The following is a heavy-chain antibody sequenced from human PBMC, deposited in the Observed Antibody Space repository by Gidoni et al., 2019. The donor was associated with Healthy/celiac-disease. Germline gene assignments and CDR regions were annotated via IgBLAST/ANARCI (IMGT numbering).Heavy chain of an antibody. Sequence: QLQLQESGPGLVKPSETLSLTCTVSGGSISSSSYYWGWIRQPPGKGLEWIGSIYYSGSTYYNPSLKSRVTISVDTSKNQFSLKLSSVTAADTAVYYCARLSSGWYAGFDYWGQGTLVTVSS. CDR3: ARLSSGWYAGFDY. CDR1: GGSISSSSYY. D-gene: IGHD6-19*01. J-gene: IGHJ4*02. V-gene: IGHV4-39*01. CDR2: IYYSGST.